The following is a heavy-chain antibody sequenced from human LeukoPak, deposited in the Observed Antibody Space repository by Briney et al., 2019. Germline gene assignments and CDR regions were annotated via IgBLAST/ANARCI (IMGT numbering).Heavy chain of an antibody. CDR2: ISDSASST. CDR1: GFTFSNYA. CDR3: ANPTVTPYPFAY. Sequence: GGSLRLSCAASGFTFSNYAMSWVRQAPGKGLEWVSAISDSASSTYYADSVKGRFTISRDNSKNTVYLQMNSLRAEDTAIYYCANPTVTPYPFAYWGQGTLVTVSS. V-gene: IGHV3-23*01. D-gene: IGHD4-17*01. J-gene: IGHJ4*02.